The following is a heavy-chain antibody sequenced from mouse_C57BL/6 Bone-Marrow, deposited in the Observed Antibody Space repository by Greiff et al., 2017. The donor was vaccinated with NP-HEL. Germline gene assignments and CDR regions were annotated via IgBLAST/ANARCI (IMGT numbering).Heavy chain of an antibody. V-gene: IGHV5-6*01. D-gene: IGHD2-4*01. J-gene: IGHJ3*01. CDR3: ASIYYDYDEGCDY. Sequence: EVHLVESGGDLVKPGGSLKLSCAASGFTFSSYGMSWVRQTPDKRLEWVATISSGGSYTYYPDSVKGRFTISRDNAKNTLYLQMSSLKSEDTAVYYCASIYYDYDEGCDYWGRGTRVTVSA. CDR2: ISSGGSYT. CDR1: GFTFSSYG.